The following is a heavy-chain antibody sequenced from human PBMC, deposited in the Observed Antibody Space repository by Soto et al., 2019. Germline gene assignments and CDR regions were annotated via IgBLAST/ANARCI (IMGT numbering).Heavy chain of an antibody. D-gene: IGHD6-13*01. CDR1: GYTFTSYD. V-gene: IGHV1-8*01. CDR2: MNPNSGNT. J-gene: IGHJ5*02. CDR3: ARERSAAGTGWFDP. Sequence: QVQLVQSGAEVKKPGASVKVSCKASGYTFTSYDINWVRQATGQGLEWMGWMNPNSGNTGYAQKFQGRVTMTRNTSICTAYMELSSLRSEDTAVYFCARERSAAGTGWFDPWGQRTLVTVSS.